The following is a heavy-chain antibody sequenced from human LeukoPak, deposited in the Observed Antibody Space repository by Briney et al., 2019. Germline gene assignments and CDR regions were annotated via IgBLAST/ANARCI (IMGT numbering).Heavy chain of an antibody. D-gene: IGHD3-22*01. Sequence: GGSLRLSCAASGFTFSSYGMHWVRQAPGKGLEWVAVIWYDGSNKYYADSVKGRFTISRDNSKNTLYLQMNSLRAEDTAVYYCARDHDYYDSSGYYRWGAFDIWGQGTMVTVSS. CDR2: IWYDGSNK. V-gene: IGHV3-33*01. CDR1: GFTFSSYG. CDR3: ARDHDYYDSSGYYRWGAFDI. J-gene: IGHJ3*02.